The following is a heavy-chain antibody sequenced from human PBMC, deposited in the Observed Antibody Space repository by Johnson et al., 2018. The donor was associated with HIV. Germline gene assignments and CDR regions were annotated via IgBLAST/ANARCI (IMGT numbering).Heavy chain of an antibody. V-gene: IGHV3-49*03. CDR3: ARVGADAFDI. CDR1: GYNFGDYA. J-gene: IGHJ3*02. CDR2: IRSKPYGGTT. Sequence: VQLVESGGGLVQPGRSLRLSCTASGYNFGDYALSWFRQAPGKGLEWVSFIRSKPYGGTTEYDASVKGRFIISRDDSKSIAYLQMNRLRAEDTAVYYCARVGADAFDIWGQGTMVTVSS. D-gene: IGHD1-26*01.